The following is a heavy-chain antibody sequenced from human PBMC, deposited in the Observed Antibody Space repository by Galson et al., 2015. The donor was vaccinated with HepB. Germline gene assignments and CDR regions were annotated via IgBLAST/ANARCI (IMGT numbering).Heavy chain of an antibody. CDR1: GFTFSSYG. Sequence: SLRLSCAASGFTFSSYGMHWVRQAPGKGLEWVAVIWYDGSKKYYADSVEGRFTISRDNSKNTLYVQMNSLRDEDTAVYYCARLRAWAFDVWGQGTMVTVSS. V-gene: IGHV3-33*01. CDR3: ARLRAWAFDV. J-gene: IGHJ3*01. CDR2: IWYDGSKK.